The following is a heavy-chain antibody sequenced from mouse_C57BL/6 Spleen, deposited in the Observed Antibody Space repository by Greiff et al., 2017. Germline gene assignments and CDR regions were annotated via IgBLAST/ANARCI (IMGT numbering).Heavy chain of an antibody. J-gene: IGHJ2*01. CDR2: ISSGGDYI. CDR1: GFTFSSYA. D-gene: IGHD2-5*01. V-gene: IGHV5-9-1*02. CDR3: TRDYSNYVFDY. Sequence: EVKLVESGEGLVKPGGSLKLSCAASGFTFSSYAMSWVRQTPEKRLEWVAYISSGGDYIYYADTVKGRFTISRDNARNTLYLQMSSLKSEDTAMYYCTRDYSNYVFDYWGQGTTLTVSS.